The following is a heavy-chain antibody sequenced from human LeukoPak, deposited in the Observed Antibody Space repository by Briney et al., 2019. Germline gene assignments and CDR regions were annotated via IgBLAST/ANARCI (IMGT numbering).Heavy chain of an antibody. CDR1: GYTFTSYA. Sequence: RASVKVSCKASGYTFTSYAMNWVRQAPGQGLEWMGWINTNTGNPTYAQGFTGRFVFSLDTSVSTAYLQISSLKAEDTAVYYCASRTMSVGYYYYMDVWGKGTTVTVSS. CDR2: INTNTGNP. CDR3: ASRTMSVGYYYYMDV. J-gene: IGHJ6*03. V-gene: IGHV7-4-1*02. D-gene: IGHD3-22*01.